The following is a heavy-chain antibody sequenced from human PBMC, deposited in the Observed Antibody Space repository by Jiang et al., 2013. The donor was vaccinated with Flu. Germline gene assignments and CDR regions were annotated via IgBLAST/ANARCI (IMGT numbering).Heavy chain of an antibody. Sequence: KPTQTLTLTCTFSGFSLSTSGVGVGWIRQPPGKALEWLALIYWDGDKRYSPSLKSRLTITKDTSKNQVVLTMTNMDPVDTATYYCAHRGWYSGSGSYSYFDYWGQGTLVTVSS. D-gene: IGHD3-10*01. CDR3: AHRGWYSGSGSYSYFDY. CDR1: GFSLSTSGVG. CDR2: IYWDGDK. V-gene: IGHV2-5*02. J-gene: IGHJ4*02.